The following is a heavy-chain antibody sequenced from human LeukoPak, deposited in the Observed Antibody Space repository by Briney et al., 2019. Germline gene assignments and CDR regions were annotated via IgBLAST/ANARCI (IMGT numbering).Heavy chain of an antibody. Sequence: GGSLRLSCAASGFTFSSYSMNWVRQAPGKGLEWVSYISSSGSTIYYADSVKGRFTISRDNAKNSLYLQMNSLRAEDTAVYYCARARGATPQFYFDYWGQGTLVTVSS. D-gene: IGHD1-26*01. V-gene: IGHV3-48*04. CDR2: ISSSGSTI. CDR3: ARARGATPQFYFDY. CDR1: GFTFSSYS. J-gene: IGHJ4*02.